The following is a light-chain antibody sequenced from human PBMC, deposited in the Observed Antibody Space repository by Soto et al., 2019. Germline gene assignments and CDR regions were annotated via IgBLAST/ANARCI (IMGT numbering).Light chain of an antibody. CDR2: GAS. CDR1: QSVSSN. V-gene: IGKV3D-15*01. Sequence: EIVLTQSPATLSVSPGERATLSCRASQSVSSNLAWYQQKPGQAPRLLISGASRRATGIPDRFSGAGSGTDFTLTISRLEPEDFAVYYCQQYNNWPLTFGGGTKVDI. CDR3: QQYNNWPLT. J-gene: IGKJ4*01.